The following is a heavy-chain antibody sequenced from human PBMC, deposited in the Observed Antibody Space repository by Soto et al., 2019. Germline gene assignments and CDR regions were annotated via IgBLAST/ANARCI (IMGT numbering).Heavy chain of an antibody. CDR1: GFTFSNYA. Sequence: VQLVESGGGLVQPGGSLRLSCAASGFTFSNYAMHWVRQAPGKGLEYVSGISSNGGSTFYTNSVKGRFTISRDNSKNTLYLQMGSLRAEDMAVYYCATLATGDWGQGTLVTVSS. D-gene: IGHD1-26*01. CDR2: ISSNGGST. V-gene: IGHV3-64*01. J-gene: IGHJ4*02. CDR3: ATLATGD.